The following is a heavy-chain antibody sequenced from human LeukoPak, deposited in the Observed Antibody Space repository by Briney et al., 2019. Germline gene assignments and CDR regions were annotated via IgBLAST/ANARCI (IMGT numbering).Heavy chain of an antibody. V-gene: IGHV4-34*01. CDR1: GGSFSGYY. D-gene: IGHD2-2*01. CDR2: INHSGST. CDR3: ARGPDIVVVPAAKHFDY. Sequence: PSETLSLTCAVYGGSFSGYYWSWIRQPPGKGLEWIGEINHSGSTNYNPSLKSRVTISVDTSKNQFSLKLSSVTAADTAVYYCARGPDIVVVPAAKHFDYWGQGTLVTVSS. J-gene: IGHJ4*02.